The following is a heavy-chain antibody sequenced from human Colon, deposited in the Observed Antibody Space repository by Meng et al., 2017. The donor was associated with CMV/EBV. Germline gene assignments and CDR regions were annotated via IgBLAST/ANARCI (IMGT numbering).Heavy chain of an antibody. CDR3: ARDGNSGYVYYFDY. V-gene: IGHV3-20*04. CDR2: INWNGGST. Sequence: GGSLRLSCAASGSTFDDYGMSWVRQAPGKGLEWVSGINWNGGSTGYADSVKGRFTISRDNAKNSLYLQMNSLRAEDTALYYCARDGNSGYVYYFDYWGQGTLVTVSS. J-gene: IGHJ4*02. D-gene: IGHD5-12*01. CDR1: GSTFDDYG.